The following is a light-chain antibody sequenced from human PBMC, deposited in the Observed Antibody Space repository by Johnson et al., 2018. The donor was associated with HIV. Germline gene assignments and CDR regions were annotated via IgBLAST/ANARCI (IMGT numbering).Light chain of an antibody. CDR3: GTWDSSLSAFYV. J-gene: IGLJ1*01. V-gene: IGLV1-51*01. Sequence: QSVLTQPPSVSAAPGQKVTISCSGSNSNIGNNYVSWYQQVPGTAPKLLIYDNNKRPSGIPDRFSGSKSGTSATLGITGLQTGDEADYYCGTWDSSLSAFYVFGTGTKVTVL. CDR1: NSNIGNNY. CDR2: DNN.